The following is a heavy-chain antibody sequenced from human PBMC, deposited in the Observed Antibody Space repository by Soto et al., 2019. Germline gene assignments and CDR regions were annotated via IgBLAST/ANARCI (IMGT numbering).Heavy chain of an antibody. CDR1: GGSFSGYY. D-gene: IGHD6-13*01. CDR2: INHSGST. V-gene: IGHV4-34*01. CDR3: ARTRIAAAGLRGFDP. J-gene: IGHJ5*02. Sequence: QVQLQQWGAGLLKPSETLSLTCAVYGGSFSGYYWSWIRQPPGKGLEWIGEINHSGSTNYNPSLKSRATRPVDTSKNQFPLKLSSVTAPDTAVYYCARTRIAAAGLRGFDPWGQGTLVTGSS.